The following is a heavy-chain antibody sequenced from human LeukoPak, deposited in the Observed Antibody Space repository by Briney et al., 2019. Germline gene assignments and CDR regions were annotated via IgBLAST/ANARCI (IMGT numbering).Heavy chain of an antibody. CDR1: GGSFSGYY. Sequence: PSETLSITCAVYGGSFSGYYWSWIRQPPGKGLEWIGEINHSGSTNYNPSLKSRVTISVDTSKNQFSLKLSSVTAADTAVYYCARDSATYDILTGRFYGMDVWGQGTTVTVSS. V-gene: IGHV4-34*09. CDR2: INHSGST. J-gene: IGHJ6*02. D-gene: IGHD3-9*01. CDR3: ARDSATYDILTGRFYGMDV.